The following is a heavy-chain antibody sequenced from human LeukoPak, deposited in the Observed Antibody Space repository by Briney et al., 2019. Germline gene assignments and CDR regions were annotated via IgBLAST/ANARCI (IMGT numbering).Heavy chain of an antibody. CDR1: GFTFSNNG. V-gene: IGHV3-30*02. D-gene: IGHD1-26*01. CDR2: TRYDESKT. CDR3: AKARYSGSPALDF. Sequence: GGSLRLSCAASGFTFSNNGMHWVRQTPGKGLEWVAFTRYDESKTFYGDSVRGRFTISRDNSKNTLYQQMNSLTTDDSAVYYCAKARYSGSPALDFWGQGTLVTVSS. J-gene: IGHJ4*02.